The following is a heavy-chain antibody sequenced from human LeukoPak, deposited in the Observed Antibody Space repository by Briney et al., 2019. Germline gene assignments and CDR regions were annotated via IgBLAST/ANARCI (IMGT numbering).Heavy chain of an antibody. Sequence: GRSLRLSCAASGFTFSSYGMHWVRQAPGKGLEWVAVISYDGSNKYYADSVKGRFTISRHNSKNTLYLQMNSLRAEDTAVYYCARGSTMIRDWGQGTLVTVSS. CDR1: GFTFSSYG. V-gene: IGHV3-30*03. J-gene: IGHJ4*02. CDR2: ISYDGSNK. D-gene: IGHD3-22*01. CDR3: ARGSTMIRD.